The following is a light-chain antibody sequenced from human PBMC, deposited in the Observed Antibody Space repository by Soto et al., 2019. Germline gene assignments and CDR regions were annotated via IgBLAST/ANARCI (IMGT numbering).Light chain of an antibody. J-gene: IGKJ1*01. CDR3: QQYDSSPHT. CDR1: QSISSNY. Sequence: EIVLTQSPGTLSLSPGERATLSCRASQSISSNYLAWYQQKPGQAPRLLIYDAFSRATGSPDRFSGSGCGTDFTLTISRLEPEDFAVYYCQQYDSSPHTFGQGTKVEIK. V-gene: IGKV3-20*01. CDR2: DAF.